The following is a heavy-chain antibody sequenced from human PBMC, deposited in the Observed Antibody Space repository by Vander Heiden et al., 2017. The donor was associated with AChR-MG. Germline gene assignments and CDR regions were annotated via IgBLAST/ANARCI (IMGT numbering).Heavy chain of an antibody. J-gene: IGHJ4*01. D-gene: IGHD3-10*01. CDR3: ARGRGGDCFDY. V-gene: IGHV1-46*01. CDR1: GYTFTSYY. Sequence: QVQLVQSGAAVKKPGASVTVSCTASGYTFTSYYRPWVRQATGQGLEWRGIINPSGGSTSDAQKFQGRVTMTRDTSTSTVYMELSSLRSEDTAVYYCARGRGGDCFDYWGHGTLVTVSS. CDR2: INPSGGST.